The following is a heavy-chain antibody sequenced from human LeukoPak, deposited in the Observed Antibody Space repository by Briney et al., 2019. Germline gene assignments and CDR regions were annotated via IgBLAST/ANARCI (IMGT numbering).Heavy chain of an antibody. Sequence: SETLSLTCAVYGGSFSGYYWSWIRQPPGKGLEWIGEINHSGSTNYNPSLKSRVTISVDTSKNQFSLKLSSVTAADTAVYYCARRGYAAVNYDYVWGSYLFDPRGQGTLVIVSS. V-gene: IGHV4-34*01. CDR2: INHSGST. CDR1: GGSFSGYY. D-gene: IGHD3-16*01. CDR3: ARRGYAAVNYDYVWGSYLFDP. J-gene: IGHJ5*02.